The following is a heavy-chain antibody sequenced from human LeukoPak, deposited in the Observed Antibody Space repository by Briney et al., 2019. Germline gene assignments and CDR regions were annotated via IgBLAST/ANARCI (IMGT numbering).Heavy chain of an antibody. V-gene: IGHV4-4*07. Sequence: SETLSLTCTVSGGSISSYYWSWIRQPAGKGLECMGRIYTSGSTNYNPSLKSRVTVSVDTSKNQFSLKLSSVTAADTAVYYCARAWLRLNPYFDYWGQGTLVTVSS. CDR3: ARAWLRLNPYFDY. D-gene: IGHD5-12*01. CDR1: GGSISSYY. J-gene: IGHJ4*02. CDR2: IYTSGST.